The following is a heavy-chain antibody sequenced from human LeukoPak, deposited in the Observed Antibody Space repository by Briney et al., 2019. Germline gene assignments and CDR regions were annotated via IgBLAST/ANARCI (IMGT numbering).Heavy chain of an antibody. J-gene: IGHJ6*02. D-gene: IGHD6-13*01. V-gene: IGHV1-8*01. Sequence: ASVKVSCKASGYTFTSYDINWVRQATGQGLEWMGWMNPNSGNTGYAQKFQGRVTMTRNTSISTAYMELSSLRSEDTAVYYCARGMNSSSWFNFYYYYGMDVWGQGTTVTVSS. CDR3: ARGMNSSSWFNFYYYYGMDV. CDR2: MNPNSGNT. CDR1: GYTFTSYD.